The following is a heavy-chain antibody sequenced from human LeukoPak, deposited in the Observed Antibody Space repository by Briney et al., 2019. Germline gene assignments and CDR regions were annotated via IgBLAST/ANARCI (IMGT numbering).Heavy chain of an antibody. CDR1: GGSISSGGYY. V-gene: IGHV4-31*03. D-gene: IGHD6-19*01. Sequence: SETLSLTCTVSGGSISSGGYYWSWIRQHPGKGLEWIGYIYYSGSTYYNPSLKSRVTISVDTSKNQFSLKLSSVTAADTAVYYCARQKRSGSHHWFDPWGQGTLVTVSS. CDR3: ARQKRSGSHHWFDP. J-gene: IGHJ5*02. CDR2: IYYSGST.